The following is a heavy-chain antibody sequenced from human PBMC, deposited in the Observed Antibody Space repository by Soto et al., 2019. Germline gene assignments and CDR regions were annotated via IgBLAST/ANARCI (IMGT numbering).Heavy chain of an antibody. D-gene: IGHD1-1*01. CDR2: INAGNGNT. V-gene: IGHV1-3*01. J-gene: IGHJ4*02. CDR1: GYTFTSYA. CDR3: ARDYVRSTGKTGYFDY. Sequence: ASVKVSCKASGYTFTSYAMHWVRQAPGQRLEWLGWINAGNGNTKYSQKFQGRVTITRDTSASTAYMELSSLRSEDTAVYYCARDYVRSTGKTGYFDYWGQGTLVTVSS.